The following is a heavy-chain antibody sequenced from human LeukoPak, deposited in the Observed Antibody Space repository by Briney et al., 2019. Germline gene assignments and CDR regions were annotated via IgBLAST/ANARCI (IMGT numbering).Heavy chain of an antibody. D-gene: IGHD6-13*01. J-gene: IGHJ4*02. CDR1: GFTFSSHV. V-gene: IGHV3-33*01. Sequence: GGSLRLSCTASGFTFSSHVMHWVRQAPGKGLEWVAVIWYDGGNKYYADSVKGRFTISRDNSKSTLYLQMNSLRAEDTAVYYCARVAPIYSSSLYYLDSWGQGTLVTVSS. CDR3: ARVAPIYSSSLYYLDS. CDR2: IWYDGGNK.